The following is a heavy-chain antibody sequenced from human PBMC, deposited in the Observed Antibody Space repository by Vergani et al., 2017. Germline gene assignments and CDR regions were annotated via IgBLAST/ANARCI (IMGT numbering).Heavy chain of an antibody. CDR3: ARDIGVYYYDSSGSFDY. Sequence: VQLVESGGGLVKPGGSLRLSCAASGFTFSSYSMNWVRQAPGKGLEWVSSISSSSSYIYYADSVKGRFTISRDNAKNSLYLQMNSLRAEDTAVYYCARDIGVYYYDSSGSFDYWGQGTLVTVSS. V-gene: IGHV3-21*01. D-gene: IGHD3-22*01. J-gene: IGHJ4*02. CDR2: ISSSSSYI. CDR1: GFTFSSYS.